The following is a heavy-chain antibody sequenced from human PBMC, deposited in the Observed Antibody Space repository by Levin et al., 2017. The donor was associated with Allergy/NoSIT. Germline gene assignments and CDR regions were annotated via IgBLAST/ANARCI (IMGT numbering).Heavy chain of an antibody. CDR2: INHSGST. J-gene: IGHJ4*02. CDR1: GGSFRGYY. Sequence: PSETLSLTCAVYGGSFRGYYWSWIRQPPGKGLEWIGEINHSGSTNYNPSLKSRVTISVDTSKNQFSLKLSSVTAADTAVYYCAPVPIAVAGTGAYWGQGTLVTVSS. CDR3: APVPIAVAGTGAY. D-gene: IGHD6-19*01. V-gene: IGHV4-34*01.